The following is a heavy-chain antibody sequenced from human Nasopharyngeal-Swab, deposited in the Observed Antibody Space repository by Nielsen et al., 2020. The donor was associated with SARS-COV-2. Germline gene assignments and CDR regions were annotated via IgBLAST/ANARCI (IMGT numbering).Heavy chain of an antibody. CDR2: IHKSGIT. CDR3: ARGPLDSTHDFDY. D-gene: IGHD2-15*01. V-gene: IGHV4-34*01. J-gene: IGHJ4*02. CDR1: SESFSAYY. Sequence: SDTLSLTCAVNSESFSAYYWSWIRQRPGNGLEWIGQIHKSGITYYNAPLKSRVIISVEMSKNQISLKRNSVTAADTAVYFCARGPLDSTHDFDYWDQGTLVTVSS.